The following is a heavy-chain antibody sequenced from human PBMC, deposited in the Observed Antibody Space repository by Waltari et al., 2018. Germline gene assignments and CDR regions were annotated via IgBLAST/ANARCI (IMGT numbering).Heavy chain of an antibody. CDR1: GGTFGRYS. J-gene: IGHJ3*01. V-gene: IGHV1-69*12. CDR2: IMPIYGRP. D-gene: IGHD1-26*01. CDR3: ARRDLGFAFDV. Sequence: VHLVQSGAEMRKPGSSVKVSCKASGGTFGRYSIAWVRQAAGQGLEWLGGIMPIYGRPQYANNFQGRVTLTADASTTTVFLEMSGLRAEDTAIYFCARRDLGFAFDVWGQGTLVIVSS.